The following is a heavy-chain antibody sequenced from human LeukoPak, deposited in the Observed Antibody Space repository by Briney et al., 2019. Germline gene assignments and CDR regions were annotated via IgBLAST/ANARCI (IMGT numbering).Heavy chain of an antibody. V-gene: IGHV3-23*01. CDR3: AKGRITIFGVVIMAFDY. D-gene: IGHD3-3*01. Sequence: TRGSLRLSCAASGFTFSSYAMSWVRQAPGKGLEWVSAISGSGGSTYYADSVKGRFTISRDNSKNTLYLQMNSLRAEDTAVYYCAKGRITIFGVVIMAFDYWGQGTLVTVSS. CDR1: GFTFSSYA. CDR2: ISGSGGST. J-gene: IGHJ4*02.